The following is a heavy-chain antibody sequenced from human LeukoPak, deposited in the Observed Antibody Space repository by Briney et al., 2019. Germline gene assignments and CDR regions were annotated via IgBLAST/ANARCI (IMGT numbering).Heavy chain of an antibody. Sequence: PGGSLRLSCTASAFTFSDYWMSWVRQAPGKGLEWVANIQQDGSEKYYVDSVKGRFIISRDNAKNSLYLQMNSLRAEDTAVYYCARVRKLRTRGVMDPLDYWGQGTLVTVSS. CDR1: AFTFSDYW. J-gene: IGHJ4*02. CDR2: IQQDGSEK. D-gene: IGHD3-10*01. V-gene: IGHV3-7*01. CDR3: ARVRKLRTRGVMDPLDY.